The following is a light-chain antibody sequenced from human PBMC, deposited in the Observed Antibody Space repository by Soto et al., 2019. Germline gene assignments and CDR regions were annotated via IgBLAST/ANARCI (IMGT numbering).Light chain of an antibody. CDR2: GAS. J-gene: IGKJ5*01. CDR1: QSVSSSY. Sequence: EIVLTQSPGTLSLSPRERATLSCRASQSVSSSYLAWYQQKPGQAPRLLIYGASSRATGIPDRFSGSGSGTDFTLTISRLEPEDFAVYYCQQYDSSPITFGKGTRLEIK. V-gene: IGKV3-20*01. CDR3: QQYDSSPIT.